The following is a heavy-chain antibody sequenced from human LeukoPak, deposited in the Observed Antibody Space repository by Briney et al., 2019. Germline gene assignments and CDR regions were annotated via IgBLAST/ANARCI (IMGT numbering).Heavy chain of an antibody. V-gene: IGHV3-23*01. CDR2: FSESGGTT. J-gene: IGHJ4*02. CDR1: GFTFSSYA. Sequence: GGSLRLSCAASGFTFSSYAMSWVRQASGKGLEWVSSFSESGGTTYADSVKGRIAISSDNSKNTLDLQMNSLRAEDTAVYYCAKGSPLDSDDEYYFDSWGRGTLVTVSS. D-gene: IGHD3/OR15-3a*01. CDR3: AKGSPLDSDDEYYFDS.